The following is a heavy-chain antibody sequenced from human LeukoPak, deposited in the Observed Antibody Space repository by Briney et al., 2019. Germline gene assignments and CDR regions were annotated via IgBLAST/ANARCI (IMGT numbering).Heavy chain of an antibody. Sequence: ASVKVSCKASGYTFTDYYLHWVRQAPGQGLEWMGWINPNSGDTDYAQKFQGRVTMTRDTSISTAYMELSRLRYDDTAVYYCARDMDAGPDLFDYWGQGTLVTVSS. CDR3: ARDMDAGPDLFDY. CDR1: GYTFTDYY. J-gene: IGHJ4*02. D-gene: IGHD2-2*03. V-gene: IGHV1-2*02. CDR2: INPNSGDT.